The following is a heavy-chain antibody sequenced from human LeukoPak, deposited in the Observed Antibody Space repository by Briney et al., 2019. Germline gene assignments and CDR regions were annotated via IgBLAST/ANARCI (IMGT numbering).Heavy chain of an antibody. J-gene: IGHJ4*02. CDR1: GFTFKNYA. CDR2: IGDTDAAG. CDR3: ARDRALYDSRRGYYYTEDDY. Sequence: PGGSLRLSCAASGFTFKNYAMSWVRQAPGKGLEWVSAIGDTDAAGKYAHSVKGRFTISRDNAKSSLYLQMNSLRGDDTAVYYCARDRALYDSRRGYYYTEDDYWGQGTLVTVSS. V-gene: IGHV3-23*01. D-gene: IGHD3-22*01.